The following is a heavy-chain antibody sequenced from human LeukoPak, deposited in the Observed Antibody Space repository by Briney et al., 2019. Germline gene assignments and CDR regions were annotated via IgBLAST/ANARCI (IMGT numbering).Heavy chain of an antibody. V-gene: IGHV3-23*01. CDR3: AKGPSGSYPYVFDY. Sequence: GGSLRLSCAASGFTFSNYAMNWVRQAPGKGLGWVSSISGRVALTYYADSVKGRFTISRDNSKNTLYLQMNSLRAEDTAVYYCAKGPSGSYPYVFDYWGQGTLDTVSP. CDR1: GFTFSNYA. D-gene: IGHD3-10*01. J-gene: IGHJ4*02. CDR2: ISGRVALT.